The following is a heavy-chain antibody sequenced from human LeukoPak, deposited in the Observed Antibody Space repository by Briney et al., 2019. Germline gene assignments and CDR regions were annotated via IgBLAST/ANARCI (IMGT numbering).Heavy chain of an antibody. D-gene: IGHD2-2*01. Sequence: GESLKISCKGSGYSFTSYWIGWVRQMPGKGLEWMGIIYPGDSDTRYSPSFQGQVTISADKSISTAYLQWSSLKASDTAMYYCARVFGRQLPRNGYFQHWGQGTLVTVSS. CDR2: IYPGDSDT. V-gene: IGHV5-51*01. CDR3: ARVFGRQLPRNGYFQH. J-gene: IGHJ1*01. CDR1: GYSFTSYW.